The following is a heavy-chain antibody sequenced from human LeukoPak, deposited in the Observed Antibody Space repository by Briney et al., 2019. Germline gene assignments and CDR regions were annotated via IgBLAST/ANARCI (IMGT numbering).Heavy chain of an antibody. CDR1: GGTFSSYA. J-gene: IGHJ3*02. Sequence: ASVKVSCKASGGTFSSYAISWVRQAPGQGLEWMGRIIPILGIANYAQKFQGRVTITADKSTSTAYMELSSLRSEDTAVYYCATYSVVITMDDAFDIWGQGTMVSVSS. CDR3: ATYSVVITMDDAFDI. CDR2: IIPILGIA. D-gene: IGHD3-22*01. V-gene: IGHV1-69*04.